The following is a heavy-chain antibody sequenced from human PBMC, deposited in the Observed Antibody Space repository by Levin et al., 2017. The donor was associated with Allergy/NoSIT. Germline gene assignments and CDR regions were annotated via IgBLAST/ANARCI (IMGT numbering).Heavy chain of an antibody. CDR1: GYSFTSFW. V-gene: IGHV5-51*01. D-gene: IGHD4-23*01. Sequence: PGESLKISCQASGYSFTSFWFGWVRQRPGKGLEWMGLIFPSDSDTRVSPSFQGQIIMSVDKSISTAYLQWSSLKASDSAMYYGARRDSDGSNSFDYWGQGTLVTVSP. CDR2: IFPSDSDT. CDR3: ARRDSDGSNSFDY. J-gene: IGHJ4*02.